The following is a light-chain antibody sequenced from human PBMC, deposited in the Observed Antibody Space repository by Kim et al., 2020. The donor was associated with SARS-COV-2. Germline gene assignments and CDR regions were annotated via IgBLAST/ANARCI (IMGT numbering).Light chain of an antibody. J-gene: IGKJ1*01. CDR2: GAS. Sequence: ETVLTQSPGTLSLSPGERATLSCRASQSVGSNYLAWYQQKPGQAPRLLVYGASNMATGIPDRFSASGSGTDFTLTISRLEPDDFAVYYCQQYGNLPRTFGQGTKVEIK. V-gene: IGKV3-20*01. CDR3: QQYGNLPRT. CDR1: QSVGSNY.